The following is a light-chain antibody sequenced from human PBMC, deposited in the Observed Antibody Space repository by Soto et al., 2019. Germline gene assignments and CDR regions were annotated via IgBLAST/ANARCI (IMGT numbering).Light chain of an antibody. CDR3: HQSDRPPYT. CDR1: QGVDFSY. J-gene: IGKJ3*01. CDR2: GAS. Sequence: EIVLTKSPGTLSLSPGDRATLSCRASQGVDFSYVAWYQQKPGQTPRPLIYGASSRATGIPDRFSVSGSGTNRTLTISRLEPEDFAVYDCHQSDRPPYTFGPGTKVDFK. V-gene: IGKV3-20*01.